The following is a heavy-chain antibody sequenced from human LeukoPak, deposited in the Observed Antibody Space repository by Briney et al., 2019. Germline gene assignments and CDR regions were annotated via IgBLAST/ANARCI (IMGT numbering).Heavy chain of an antibody. V-gene: IGHV3-74*01. D-gene: IGHD3-10*01. J-gene: IGHJ4*02. Sequence: GGSLRLSCAASGFTFSSYWTHWVRQAPGKGLVWVSHVKSDGSGTSYADSVKGRFTISRDNAKNTLYLQMNSLRAEDTAVYYCARDHTMVYYGSVYWGQGTLVTVSS. CDR2: VKSDGSGT. CDR3: ARDHTMVYYGSVY. CDR1: GFTFSSYW.